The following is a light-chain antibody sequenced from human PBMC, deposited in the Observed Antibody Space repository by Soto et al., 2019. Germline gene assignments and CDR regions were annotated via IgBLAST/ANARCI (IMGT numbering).Light chain of an antibody. CDR1: SGHSSYI. Sequence: SVLTQSSSASASLGSSVKLTCTLSSGHSSYIIAWHQQQSGKAPRYLMKLEGSGSYNKGSGVPDRFSGSSSGADRYLTISNLQFEDEADYYCETWDSNIWVFGGGTKLTVL. CDR3: ETWDSNIWV. CDR2: LEGSGSY. J-gene: IGLJ3*02. V-gene: IGLV4-60*02.